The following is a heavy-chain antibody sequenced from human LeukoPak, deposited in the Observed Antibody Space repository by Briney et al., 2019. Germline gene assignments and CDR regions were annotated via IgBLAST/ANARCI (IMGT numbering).Heavy chain of an antibody. CDR1: GGSISSGGYS. J-gene: IGHJ4*02. CDR2: IYHSGST. CDR3: ARAVTVTTHGGYYFDY. D-gene: IGHD4-17*01. V-gene: IGHV4-30-2*01. Sequence: PSETLSLTCAVSGGSISSGGYSWSWIRQPPGKGLEWIGYIYHSGSTYYNPSLKSRVTISVDRSKNQFSLKLSSVTAADTAVYYCARAVTVTTHGGYYFDYWGQGTLVTVSS.